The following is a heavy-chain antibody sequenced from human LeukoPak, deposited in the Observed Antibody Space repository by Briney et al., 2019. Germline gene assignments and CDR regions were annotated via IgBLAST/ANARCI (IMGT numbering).Heavy chain of an antibody. D-gene: IGHD4-23*01. CDR2: IKQDGSDK. V-gene: IGHV3-7*01. Sequence: PGGSLRLYCAASGFTFSSYWMSWVRHAPGKGLEWVANIKQDGSDKYYVASVKGRFTISRDNAKNSLYLQMNSLRAEDTAVYYCSKEKSTVLTPGVDYWGQGTLVTVSS. J-gene: IGHJ4*02. CDR3: SKEKSTVLTPGVDY. CDR1: GFTFSSYW.